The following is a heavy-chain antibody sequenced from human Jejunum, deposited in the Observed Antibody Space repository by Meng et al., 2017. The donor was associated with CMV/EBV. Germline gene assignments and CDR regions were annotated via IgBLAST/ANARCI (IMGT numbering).Heavy chain of an antibody. CDR3: APGFRSWSGSYSS. CDR1: GAPFSGY. V-gene: IGHV4-34*01. Sequence: QVHPRQWGAGLLKPSETLSLTCGVYGAPFSGYWSWVRQPPGKGLEWIGEITHSGSTNYNVSLKSRVTISIDTSKNQFSLKLSSVTATDTAVYYCAPGFRSWSGSYSSWGQGTLVTVSS. CDR2: ITHSGST. J-gene: IGHJ4*02. D-gene: IGHD1-26*01.